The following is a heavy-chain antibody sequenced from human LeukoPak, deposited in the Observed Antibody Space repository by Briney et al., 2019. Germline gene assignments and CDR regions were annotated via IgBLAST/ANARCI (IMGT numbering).Heavy chain of an antibody. CDR1: GYTSTGYY. V-gene: IGHV1-2*06. CDR3: ARDPEYGSGTLEAFDI. D-gene: IGHD3-10*01. CDR2: INPNSGGT. J-gene: IGHJ3*02. Sequence: GASVKVSCKASGYTSTGYYMHWVRQAPGQGLEWMGRINPNSGGTNYAQKLQGRVTMTRDTSISTAYMELSSLRSEDTAVYYCARDPEYGSGTLEAFDIWGQGTMVTVSS.